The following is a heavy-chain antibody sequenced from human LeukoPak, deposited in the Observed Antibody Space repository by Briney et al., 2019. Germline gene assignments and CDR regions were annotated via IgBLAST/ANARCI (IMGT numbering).Heavy chain of an antibody. D-gene: IGHD5-18*01. CDR2: INPSGGST. CDR3: ARGDTSMLSN. CDR1: GYTFTSYY. J-gene: IGHJ4*02. V-gene: IGHV1-46*01. Sequence: ASVKVSCKSSGYTFTSYYIRWVRQAPGQGLEWMGVINPSGGSTSYAQKFQGRVTMTRDTSTSTVYMELSSLRSEDTAVYYCARGDTSMLSNWGQGTLVTVSS.